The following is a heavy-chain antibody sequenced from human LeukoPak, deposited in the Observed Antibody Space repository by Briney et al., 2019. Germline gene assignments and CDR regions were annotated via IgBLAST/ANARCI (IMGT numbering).Heavy chain of an antibody. CDR2: ISAYNGNT. V-gene: IGHV1-18*01. CDR3: ASVRRGYTYGTIFAY. Sequence: ASVKVSCKASGYSFTSFGMNWVRQAPGQGLEWMGCISAYNGNTNYTQKLQGRVTMTTDTSTSTAYMELRSLRYDDTAVYYCASVRRGYTYGTIFAYWGQGSLVTASS. J-gene: IGHJ4*02. CDR1: GYSFTSFG. D-gene: IGHD5-18*01.